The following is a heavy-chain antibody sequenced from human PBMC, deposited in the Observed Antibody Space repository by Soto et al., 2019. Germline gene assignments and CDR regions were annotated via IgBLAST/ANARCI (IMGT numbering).Heavy chain of an antibody. D-gene: IGHD3-10*01. J-gene: IGHJ6*02. CDR3: ARDTYYYGSGSYYTLYYYYGMDV. CDR1: GDTFTGYY. CDR2: INPNSGGT. Sequence: ASVKVSCKASGDTFTGYYMHWVRQAPGQGLEWMGWINPNSGGTNYAQKFQGWVTMTRDTSISTAYMELSRLRSDDTAVYYCARDTYYYGSGSYYTLYYYYGMDVWGQGTTVTVSS. V-gene: IGHV1-2*04.